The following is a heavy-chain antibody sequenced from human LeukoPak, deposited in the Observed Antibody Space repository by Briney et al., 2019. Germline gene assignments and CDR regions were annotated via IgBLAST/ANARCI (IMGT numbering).Heavy chain of an antibody. CDR1: GFSLSTSGMC. CDR2: IDWDDDK. V-gene: IGHV2-70*11. CDR3: ARIRDSSGWGYYFDY. Sequence: SGPTLVNXTQTLTLTCTFSGFSLSTSGMCVSWIRQPPGKALEWLARIDWDDDKYYSTSLKTRLTISKDTSKNQVVLTMTNMDPVDTATYYCARIRDSSGWGYYFDYWGQGTLVTVSS. D-gene: IGHD6-19*01. J-gene: IGHJ4*02.